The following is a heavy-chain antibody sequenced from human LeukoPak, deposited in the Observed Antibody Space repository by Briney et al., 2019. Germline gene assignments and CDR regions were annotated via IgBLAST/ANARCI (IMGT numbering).Heavy chain of an antibody. CDR1: GYSFTSYL. J-gene: IGHJ4*02. Sequence: GQSLKIPCKGSGYSFTSYLIGWVRQMPGKGLEWMGIIYPVDSDTSYSPSFQGQVTISADNAISSAYLQWSRLKASDTAMYYCASSDTYYYDSSGYYFDYWGQGNLVTVSS. V-gene: IGHV5-51*01. CDR3: ASSDTYYYDSSGYYFDY. D-gene: IGHD3-22*01. CDR2: IYPVDSDT.